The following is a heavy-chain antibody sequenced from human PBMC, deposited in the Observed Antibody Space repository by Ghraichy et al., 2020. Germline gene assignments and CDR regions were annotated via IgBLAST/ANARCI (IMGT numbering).Heavy chain of an antibody. Sequence: GGSLRLSCAASGFTFSSYGMHWVRQAPGKGLEWVAFIRYDGSNKYYADSVKGRFTISRDNSKNTLYLQMNSLRAEDTAVYYCAKECGDSNAFDIWGQGTMVTVSS. J-gene: IGHJ3*02. CDR2: IRYDGSNK. V-gene: IGHV3-30*02. CDR3: AKECGDSNAFDI. D-gene: IGHD2-21*01. CDR1: GFTFSSYG.